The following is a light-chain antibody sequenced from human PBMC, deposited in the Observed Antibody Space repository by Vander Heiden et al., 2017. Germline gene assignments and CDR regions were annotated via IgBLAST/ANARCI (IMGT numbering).Light chain of an antibody. V-gene: IGLV1-44*01. Sequence: QSVLTQPPSASGTPGQRVTISCSGSSSNIGRNTVNWYQQLPGTAPKLLIYSNNQRPSGVPDRFSGSKSGTSASLASSGHQSEDEADYYCAAWDDSLNGYVVFGGGTKLTVL. CDR3: AAWDDSLNGYVV. CDR1: SSNIGRNT. J-gene: IGLJ2*01. CDR2: SNN.